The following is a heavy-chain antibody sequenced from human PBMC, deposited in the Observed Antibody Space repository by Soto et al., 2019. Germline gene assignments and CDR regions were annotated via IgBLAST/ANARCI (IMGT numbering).Heavy chain of an antibody. Sequence: PSETLSLTCTVSGGSISSSGYYWGWIRQPPGKGLEWIGSIYYSGSTYYNPSLKSRVTISVDTSKNQFSLKLSSVTAADTAVYYCARHYPGGYDFWSGYFVFDYWGQGTLVTVSS. J-gene: IGHJ4*02. V-gene: IGHV4-39*01. CDR3: ARHYPGGYDFWSGYFVFDY. CDR2: IYYSGST. CDR1: GGSISSSGYY. D-gene: IGHD3-3*01.